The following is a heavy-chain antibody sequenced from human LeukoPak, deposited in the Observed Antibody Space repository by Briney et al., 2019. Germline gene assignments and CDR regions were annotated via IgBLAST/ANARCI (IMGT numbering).Heavy chain of an antibody. CDR2: ISSSSYI. CDR3: ARDMGGILTGYYPAYFDY. V-gene: IGHV3-21*01. Sequence: GGSLSLSCPASGFTFSSYSMNWVRQAPGKGLEWVSSISSSSYIYYADSVKGRFTISRDNAKNSLYLQMNSLRAEDTAVYYCARDMGGILTGYYPAYFDYWGQGTLVTVSS. D-gene: IGHD3-9*01. CDR1: GFTFSSYS. J-gene: IGHJ4*02.